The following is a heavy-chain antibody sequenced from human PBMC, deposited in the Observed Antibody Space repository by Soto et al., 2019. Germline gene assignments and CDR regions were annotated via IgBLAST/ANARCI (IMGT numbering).Heavy chain of an antibody. CDR2: TSSSGSII. CDR3: ARDLIPAGVHWYFDL. D-gene: IGHD2-8*01. CDR1: GFTFSDYY. J-gene: IGHJ2*01. Sequence: QEQLVESGGGLVKPGGSLRLSCAASGFTFSDYYMSWIRQAPGKGLEWVSYTSSSGSIIYYADSVKGRFTISRENAKNSLYLQMNSLRAEDTAVYYCARDLIPAGVHWYFDLWGRGTLVTVSS. V-gene: IGHV3-11*01.